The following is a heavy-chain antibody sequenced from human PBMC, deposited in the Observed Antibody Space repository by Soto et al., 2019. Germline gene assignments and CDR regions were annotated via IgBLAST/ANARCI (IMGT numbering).Heavy chain of an antibody. J-gene: IGHJ6*02. CDR2: IIAFSDIV. V-gene: IGHV1-69*12. D-gene: IGHD6-13*01. CDR3: ARSLYSSSWYHSGNSDYYCGMDV. Sequence: QVQLVQSGAEVKKPGSSVKVSCKASGGTFGIYAITWVRQAPGQGLEWMGGIIAFSDIVNYTQKLQGRVTITAVESTNPAYMDRSSLRSEDTAVYYCARSLYSSSWYHSGNSDYYCGMDVWGQGTTVTVSS. CDR1: GGTFGIYA.